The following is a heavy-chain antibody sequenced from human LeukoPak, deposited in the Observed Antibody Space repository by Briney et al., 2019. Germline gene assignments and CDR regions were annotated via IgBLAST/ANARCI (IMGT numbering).Heavy chain of an antibody. V-gene: IGHV5-51*01. D-gene: IGHD4-17*01. CDR1: W. J-gene: IGHJ4*02. Sequence: WSGWGRQXXGKGVEGMGIIHSTDSHAKYSPSFQGQVTISVDKSISTAYLQWRGLKASDTAMYYCAGARHGDFRWDYWGQGTLVTVSS. CDR3: AGARHGDFRWDY. CDR2: IHSTDSHA.